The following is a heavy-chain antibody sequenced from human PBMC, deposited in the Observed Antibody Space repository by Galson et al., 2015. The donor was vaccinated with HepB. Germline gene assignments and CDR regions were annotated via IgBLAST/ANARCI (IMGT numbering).Heavy chain of an antibody. Sequence: SLRLSCAASGFTFSSYGMHWVRQAPGKGLEWVAVISYDGSNKYYADSVKGRFTISRDNSKNTLYLQMNSLRAEDTAVYYCAKFASGPGLNDYWGQGTLVTVSS. V-gene: IGHV3-30*18. CDR2: ISYDGSNK. CDR3: AKFASGPGLNDY. J-gene: IGHJ4*02. CDR1: GFTFSSYG. D-gene: IGHD5-12*01.